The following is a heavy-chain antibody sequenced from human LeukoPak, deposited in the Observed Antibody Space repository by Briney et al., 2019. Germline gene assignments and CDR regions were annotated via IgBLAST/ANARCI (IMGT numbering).Heavy chain of an antibody. J-gene: IGHJ4*02. V-gene: IGHV3-23*01. CDR3: ARAGGWYAADDY. Sequence: GGSLRLSCGVSGVIFSKYAMSWFRQAPGKGLEWVSGISNSGGSTYYADSVKGRFTISRDNAKNSLYLQMNSLRAEDTAVYYCARAGGWYAADDYWGQGTLVTVSS. CDR1: GVIFSKYA. CDR2: ISNSGGST. D-gene: IGHD6-19*01.